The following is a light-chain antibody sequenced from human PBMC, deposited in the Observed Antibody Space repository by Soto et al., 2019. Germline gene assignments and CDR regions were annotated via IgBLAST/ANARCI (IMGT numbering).Light chain of an antibody. CDR2: DNS. Sequence: QSVLTQPPSVSGAPGQRVTISCTGSSSNIGARYDVHWYQQLPGTAPKLLIYDNSNRPSGVPDRFSGSKSGTSASLAITGLQAEDEAEYYCQCYDSSLSGSWVFGGGTKLTVL. J-gene: IGLJ3*02. V-gene: IGLV1-40*01. CDR1: SSNIGARYD. CDR3: QCYDSSLSGSWV.